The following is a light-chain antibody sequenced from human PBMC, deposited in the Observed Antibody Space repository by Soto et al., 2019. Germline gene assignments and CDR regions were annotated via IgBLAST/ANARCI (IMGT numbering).Light chain of an antibody. J-gene: IGKJ1*01. Sequence: DIQMTQSPSTLSASAGDRVTITCRASQSINSRLAWYQQKPGKAPKLLIYDVSNLESGVPSRFSGSGSGTEFTLIISSLQSDDFATYYCQEYSSYWTFGQGTKVDI. CDR2: DVS. V-gene: IGKV1-5*01. CDR1: QSINSR. CDR3: QEYSSYWT.